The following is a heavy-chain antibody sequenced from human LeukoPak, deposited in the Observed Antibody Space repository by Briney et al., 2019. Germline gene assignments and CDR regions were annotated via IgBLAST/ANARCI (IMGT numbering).Heavy chain of an antibody. CDR1: GFTFSYAG. CDR3: STDSSYYYDSSGYYIANDAFDI. CDR2: IKSKTDGGTT. V-gene: IGHV3-15*01. J-gene: IGHJ3*02. Sequence: GGSLRLSCAASGFTFSYAGMSWVRQAPGKGLEWVGRIKSKTDGGTTDYAAPVKGRFTISRDDSKNTLYLQMNSLKTEDTAVCYRSTDSSYYYDSSGYYIANDAFDIWGQGTMVTVSS. D-gene: IGHD3-22*01.